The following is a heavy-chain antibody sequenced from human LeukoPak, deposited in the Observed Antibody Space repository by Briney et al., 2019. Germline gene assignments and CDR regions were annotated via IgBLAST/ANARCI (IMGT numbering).Heavy chain of an antibody. CDR1: GGSFSGYY. Sequence: SETLSLTCAVYGGSFSGYYWSWIRQPPGKGLEWIGEINHSESTNYNPSLKSRVTISVDTSKNQFSLKLSSVTASDTAVYYCARIAGIAPCGSSTSCYGDFDYWGQGTLVTVSS. J-gene: IGHJ4*02. CDR2: INHSEST. D-gene: IGHD2-2*01. CDR3: ARIAGIAPCGSSTSCYGDFDY. V-gene: IGHV4-34*01.